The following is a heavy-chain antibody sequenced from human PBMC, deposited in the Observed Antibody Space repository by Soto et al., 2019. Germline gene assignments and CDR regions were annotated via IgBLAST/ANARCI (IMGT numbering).Heavy chain of an antibody. Sequence: EVQLLESGGGLVQPGGSLRLSCAASGFTFSSYAMRWVRQAPVKGLEWVSAISGSGGSTYYADSVKGRFTISRDNSKNTLYLPINSLRAEDTAVYYCARRGSGSYYDYWGQGTLVTVSS. CDR2: ISGSGGST. J-gene: IGHJ4*02. CDR3: ARRGSGSYYDY. D-gene: IGHD1-26*01. CDR1: GFTFSSYA. V-gene: IGHV3-23*01.